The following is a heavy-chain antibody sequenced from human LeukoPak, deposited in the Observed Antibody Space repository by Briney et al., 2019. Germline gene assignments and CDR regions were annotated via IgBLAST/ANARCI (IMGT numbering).Heavy chain of an antibody. J-gene: IGHJ4*02. Sequence: GESLKISCAASGFTFSSYAMSWVRQAPGKGLEWVSAISGSGGSTYYADSVKGRFTISRDNSKNTLYLQMNSLRAEDTAVYYCAKIGMAGGPHLDYWGQGTLVTVSS. CDR2: ISGSGGST. CDR1: GFTFSSYA. CDR3: AKIGMAGGPHLDY. V-gene: IGHV3-23*01. D-gene: IGHD2-8*02.